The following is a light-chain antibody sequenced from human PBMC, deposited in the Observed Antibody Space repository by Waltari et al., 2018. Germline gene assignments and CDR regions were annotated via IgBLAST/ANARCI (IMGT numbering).Light chain of an antibody. CDR2: DNS. CDR3: QVWDTGSDHPVI. V-gene: IGLV3-21*02. Sequence: SYVLPQPPSVSVAPGPTARLTFGGATIGTQTMHWSQQRPGQAPVLVVYDNSDRPSGIPERFSGSNSGNTATLTISRVEAGDEADFYCQVWDTGSDHPVIFGGGTKLTVL. J-gene: IGLJ2*01. CDR1: TIGTQT.